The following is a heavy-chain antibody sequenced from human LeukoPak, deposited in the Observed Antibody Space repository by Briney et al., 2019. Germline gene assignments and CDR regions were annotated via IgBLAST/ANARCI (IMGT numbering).Heavy chain of an antibody. CDR1: GGSISSSSYY. J-gene: IGHJ4*02. V-gene: IGHV4-39*07. D-gene: IGHD2-15*01. CDR2: IYYSGST. Sequence: SETLSLTCTVSGGSISSSSYYWGWIRQPPGKGLEWIGSIYYSGSTYYNPSLKSRVTISVDTSKNQFSLKLSSVTAADTAVYYCARGPRRYCSGGSCYPGPPDYWGQGTLVTVSS. CDR3: ARGPRRYCSGGSCYPGPPDY.